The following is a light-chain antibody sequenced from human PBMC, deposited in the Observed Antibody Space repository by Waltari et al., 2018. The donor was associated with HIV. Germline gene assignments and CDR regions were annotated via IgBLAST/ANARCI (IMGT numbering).Light chain of an antibody. CDR1: QDIRNF. Sequence: DIQMTQSPSSLSASVGDRVTITCRASQDIRNFLAWFQQRPGKAPKSLTYDASSLRSGVPSRFSGSGSGTVFTLTISSLQPEDFATYYCQHYHSYPRTFGQGTKVEI. CDR3: QHYHSYPRT. CDR2: DAS. V-gene: IGKV1-16*01. J-gene: IGKJ1*01.